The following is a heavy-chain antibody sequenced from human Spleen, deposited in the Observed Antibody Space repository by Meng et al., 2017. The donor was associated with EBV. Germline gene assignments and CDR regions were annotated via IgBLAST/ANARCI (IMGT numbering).Heavy chain of an antibody. Sequence: VYLVGVGGGLVKPGGSLRPSCAASGFMFSDSYMYWIRQAPGKGLEWVSYISTSGSTIFYVDSVKGRFTISRDNAKNSLYLQMNSLRAEDTAVYYCARDLYYYGPFDYWGQGTLVTVSS. D-gene: IGHD3-10*01. CDR2: ISTSGSTI. CDR3: ARDLYYYGPFDY. CDR1: GFMFSDSY. V-gene: IGHV3-11*01. J-gene: IGHJ4*02.